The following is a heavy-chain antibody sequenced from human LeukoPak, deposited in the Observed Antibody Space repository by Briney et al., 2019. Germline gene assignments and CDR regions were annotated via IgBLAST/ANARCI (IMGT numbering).Heavy chain of an antibody. Sequence: GGSLRLSCAASGFTFSNYAMSWVRQAPGKGLEGGSAISGSGGSTYYADSVKDRFTISRGNSKNTLYLQMNSLRAEDTAVYYCAKSALRYFDWSRVRGQGTTVTVAS. D-gene: IGHD3-9*01. CDR2: ISGSGGST. CDR1: GFTFSNYA. J-gene: IGHJ6*02. CDR3: AKSALRYFDWSRV. V-gene: IGHV3-23*01.